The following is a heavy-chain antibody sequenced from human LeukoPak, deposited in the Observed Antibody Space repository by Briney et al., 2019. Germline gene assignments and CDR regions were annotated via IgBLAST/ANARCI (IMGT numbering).Heavy chain of an antibody. J-gene: IGHJ4*01. Sequence: GGSLRLSCAASGFIFSHHGMHWVRQAPGKGLEWVAVIWSDATNRFYADSVKGRCTIYRDNSQNTVFLQMTSLRVKDTAIYYCARDAQRGFDYSNSLKNWGHGTLVTVSA. V-gene: IGHV3-33*01. CDR3: ARDAQRGFDYSNSLKN. CDR2: IWSDATNR. CDR1: GFIFSHHG. D-gene: IGHD4-11*01.